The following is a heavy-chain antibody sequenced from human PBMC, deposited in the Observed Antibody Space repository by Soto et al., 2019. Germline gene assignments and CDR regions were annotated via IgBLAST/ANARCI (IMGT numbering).Heavy chain of an antibody. CDR1: GGTFSSYA. CDR2: IIPIFGTA. CDR3: ARVARFWSGLGRWFDP. Sequence: SVKVSCKASGGTFSSYAISWVRQAPGQGLEWMGGIIPIFGTANYAQKFQGRVTITADKSTSTAYMELSSLRSEDTAVYYCARVARFWSGLGRWFDPWGQGTLVTVSS. J-gene: IGHJ5*02. D-gene: IGHD3-3*01. V-gene: IGHV1-69*06.